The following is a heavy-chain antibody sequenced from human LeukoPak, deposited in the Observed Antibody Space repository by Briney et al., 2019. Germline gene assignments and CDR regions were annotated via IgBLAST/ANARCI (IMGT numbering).Heavy chain of an antibody. CDR3: ARDRWDYDILTGYYAGAFDI. Sequence: SETLSLTCTVSGGSISSYYWSWIRQPPGKGLEWIGYIYYSGSTNYNPSLKSRVTISVDTSKNQFSLKLSSVTAADTAVYYCARDRWDYDILTGYYAGAFDIWGQGTMVTVSS. D-gene: IGHD3-9*01. CDR1: GGSISSYY. CDR2: IYYSGST. V-gene: IGHV4-59*12. J-gene: IGHJ3*02.